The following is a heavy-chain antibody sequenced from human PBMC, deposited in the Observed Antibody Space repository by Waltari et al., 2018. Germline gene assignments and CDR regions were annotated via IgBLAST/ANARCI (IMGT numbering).Heavy chain of an antibody. V-gene: IGHV3-48*02. CDR3: ARAQYNYMDV. J-gene: IGHJ6*03. CDR1: GCTFSCSR. CDR2: ISSTSSTI. Sequence: EVQLVESGGGLVQPGGSLRLSGIVAGCTFSCSRMIWVRQAPGKGLEWVSFISSTSSTIYYADSVKGRFTISRDNAKNSLYLQMNSLRDEDTAVYYCARAQYNYMDVWGKGTTVTVSS.